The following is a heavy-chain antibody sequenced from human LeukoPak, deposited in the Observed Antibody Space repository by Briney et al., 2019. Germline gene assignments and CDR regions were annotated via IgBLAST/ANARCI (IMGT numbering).Heavy chain of an antibody. V-gene: IGHV3-30-3*01. D-gene: IGHD4-17*01. CDR3: AKDINGDYTKEWDY. CDR1: GFTFSSYA. Sequence: GGSLRLSCAASGFTFSSYAMSWVRQAPGKGLEWVSVISCDGNNKYYADSVKGRFTISRDNAKNSLYLQMNSLRAEDTALYYCAKDINGDYTKEWDYWGQGTLVTVSS. CDR2: ISCDGNNK. J-gene: IGHJ4*02.